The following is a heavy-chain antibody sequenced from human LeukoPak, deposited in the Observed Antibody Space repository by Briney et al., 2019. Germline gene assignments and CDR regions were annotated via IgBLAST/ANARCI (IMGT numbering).Heavy chain of an antibody. CDR1: GYTFTGYY. V-gene: IGHV1-2*02. D-gene: IGHD5-12*01. Sequence: ASVKVSCKASGYTFTGYYMHWVRQAPGQGLEWMGWINPNSGGTNYAQEFQGRVTMTRDTSISTAYMELSRLRSDDTAVYYCARGGGIVATITGWFDPWAREPWSPSPQ. J-gene: IGHJ5*02. CDR3: ARGGGIVATITGWFDP. CDR2: INPNSGGT.